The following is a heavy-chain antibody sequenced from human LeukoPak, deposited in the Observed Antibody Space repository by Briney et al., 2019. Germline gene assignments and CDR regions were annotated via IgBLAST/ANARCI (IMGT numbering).Heavy chain of an antibody. CDR1: GLTISNYA. J-gene: IGHJ5*02. CDR2: LTGDGST. D-gene: IGHD6-13*01. CDR3: SKGRASGLVDWFDP. Sequence: GGSLRLSCAASGLTISNYAMMWVRQAPGKGLEWVSTLTGDGSTFYAASVRGRFTFFRDDSKSTLFLQMNSLAAEDTAVYYCSKGRASGLVDWFDPWRQGTLVTVSS. V-gene: IGHV3-23*01.